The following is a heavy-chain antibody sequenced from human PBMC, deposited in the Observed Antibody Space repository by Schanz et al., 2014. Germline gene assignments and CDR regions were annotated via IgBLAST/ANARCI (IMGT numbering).Heavy chain of an antibody. Sequence: VQLVESGGGLVQPGGSLRLSCAASGFTFSDHYMDWVRQAPGKGLEWVSAISGSGGSTYYADSVKGRFTISRDNSKNTLYLQMNSLRAEDTAVYYCARAARRTRVVPLYFDYWGQGTLVTVSS. CDR3: ARAARRTRVVPLYFDY. D-gene: IGHD2-2*01. J-gene: IGHJ4*02. CDR1: GFTFSDHY. V-gene: IGHV3-23*04. CDR2: ISGSGGST.